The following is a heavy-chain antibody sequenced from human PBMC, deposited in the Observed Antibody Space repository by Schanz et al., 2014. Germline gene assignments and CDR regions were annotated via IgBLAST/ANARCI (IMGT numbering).Heavy chain of an antibody. CDR2: INPSGGST. CDR3: ARRYSSGWYEFDY. J-gene: IGHJ4*02. CDR1: GYTFTSYY. D-gene: IGHD6-19*01. V-gene: IGHV1-46*03. Sequence: QLVQSGAEVKKPGALVKVSCKASGYTFTSYYMHWVRQAPGQGLEWMGIINPSGGSTSYAQKFQGRVAMTRDTSTSTVYMYLSSLRSEDTAVYYCARRYSSGWYEFDYWGQGTLVTVSS.